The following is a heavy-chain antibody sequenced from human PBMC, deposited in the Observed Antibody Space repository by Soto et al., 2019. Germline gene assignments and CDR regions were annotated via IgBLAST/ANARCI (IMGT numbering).Heavy chain of an antibody. Sequence: PGESLKISCKGSVYSFTSYWIGWVRQMPGKGLEWMGIIYPGDSDTRYSPSFQGQVTISADKSISTAYLQWSSPKASDTAMYYYARLGSTPNYGMDVWGQGTTVTVSS. D-gene: IGHD3-10*01. CDR2: IYPGDSDT. CDR3: ARLGSTPNYGMDV. J-gene: IGHJ6*02. V-gene: IGHV5-51*01. CDR1: VYSFTSYW.